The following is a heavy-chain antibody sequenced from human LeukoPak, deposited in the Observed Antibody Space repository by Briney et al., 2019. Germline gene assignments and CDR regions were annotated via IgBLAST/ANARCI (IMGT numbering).Heavy chain of an antibody. J-gene: IGHJ4*02. CDR2: SYYSGCS. Sequence: PSETLSLTCTVSGGSISSGDYYWSWLRQPPGKGLEWIGYSYYSGCSYYSPSLGCRVTMSDDTSKIQFSLRLSSVTAAGTAVYYCARQIYGDLYYFDYWGQGTLVTVSS. CDR3: ARQIYGDLYYFDY. V-gene: IGHV4-30-4*01. D-gene: IGHD4-17*01. CDR1: GGSISSGDYY.